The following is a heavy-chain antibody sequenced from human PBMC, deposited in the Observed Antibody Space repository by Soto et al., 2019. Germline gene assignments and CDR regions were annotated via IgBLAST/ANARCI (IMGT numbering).Heavy chain of an antibody. CDR1: GFTFGDYA. D-gene: IGHD3-3*01. V-gene: IGHV3-49*04. CDR2: IRSKAYGGTT. J-gene: IGHJ6*02. Sequence: GGSLRLSCTASGFTFGDYAMSWVRQAPGKGLEWVGFIRSKAYGGTTEYAASVKGRFTISRDDSKSIAYLQMNSLKTEDTAMYYCTRPKDWSGYFYYYGMDVWGQGTTVTVSS. CDR3: TRPKDWSGYFYYYGMDV.